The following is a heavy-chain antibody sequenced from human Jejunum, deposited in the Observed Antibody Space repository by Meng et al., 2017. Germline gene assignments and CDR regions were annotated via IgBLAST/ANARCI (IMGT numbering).Heavy chain of an antibody. Sequence: QVQLQASCPGLVRPSETLSLICTVSGGSVSRAGYQWGWIRQPPGKGLEWIGYASTNYNPSLKSRVTISLDTSRNQFSLSLSSVTAADTAVYYCARDHMGSLDYWGQGILVTSPQ. V-gene: IGHV4-61*08. CDR1: GGSVSRAGYQ. J-gene: IGHJ4*02. D-gene: IGHD1-26*01. CDR2: AST. CDR3: ARDHMGSLDY.